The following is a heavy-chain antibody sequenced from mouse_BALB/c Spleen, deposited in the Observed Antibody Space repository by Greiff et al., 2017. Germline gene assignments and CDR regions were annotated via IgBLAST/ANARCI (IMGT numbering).Heavy chain of an antibody. V-gene: IGHV5-4*02. CDR1: GFTFSDYY. D-gene: IGHD1-1*01. J-gene: IGHJ4*01. Sequence: EVKLMESGGGLVKPGGSLKLSCAASGFTFSDYYMYWVRQTPEKRLEWVATISDGGSYTYYPDSVKGRFTISRDNAKNNLYLQMSSLKSEDTAMYYCARVRYYYAMDYWGQGTSVTVSS. CDR3: ARVRYYYAMDY. CDR2: ISDGGSYT.